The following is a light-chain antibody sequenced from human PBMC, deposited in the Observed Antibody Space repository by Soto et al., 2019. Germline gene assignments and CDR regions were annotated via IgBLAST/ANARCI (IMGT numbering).Light chain of an antibody. CDR2: TNN. Sequence: QSVLTQPPSASGTPGQRITISCSGSSSNIGSNTVNWYRQLPGTAPKLLIYTNNQRPSGVPDRFSGSKSGTSASLAISGLQSDDEADYYWAAWDNSLNGVVFGGGTKVTVL. J-gene: IGLJ2*01. V-gene: IGLV1-44*01. CDR3: AAWDNSLNGVV. CDR1: SSNIGSNT.